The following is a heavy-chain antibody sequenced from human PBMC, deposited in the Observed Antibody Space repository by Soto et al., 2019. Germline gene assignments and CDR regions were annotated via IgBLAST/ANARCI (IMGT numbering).Heavy chain of an antibody. J-gene: IGHJ4*02. CDR1: GFSLNDTGMG. Sequence: SGPTLVKPTQTLTLTCSFSGFSLNDTGMGVGWIRQSPGKAPEWLALIYWNDDRRYSPSLRSRLTVTKDTSKNEVILTVTDVDPVDTATYFCAQRRKWGPPPFAHWGQGTLVTVSS. V-gene: IGHV2-5*01. D-gene: IGHD1-26*01. CDR2: IYWNDDR. CDR3: AQRRKWGPPPFAH.